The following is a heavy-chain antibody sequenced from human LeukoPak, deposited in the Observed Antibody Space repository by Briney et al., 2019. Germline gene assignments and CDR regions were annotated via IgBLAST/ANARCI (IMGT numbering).Heavy chain of an antibody. CDR2: IIPILGIA. V-gene: IGHV1-69*04. CDR1: GGAFSSYA. Sequence: SVKVSCKASGGAFSSYAISWVRPAPGQGLEWMGRIIPILGIANYAQKFQGRVTITADKSTSTAYMELSSLRSEDTAVYYCARELSHYDSSAYYYETSLYGMGVWGQGTTVTVSS. CDR3: ARELSHYDSSAYYYETSLYGMGV. J-gene: IGHJ6*02. D-gene: IGHD3-22*01.